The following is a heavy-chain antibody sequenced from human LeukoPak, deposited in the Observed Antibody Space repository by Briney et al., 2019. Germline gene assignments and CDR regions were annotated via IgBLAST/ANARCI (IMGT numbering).Heavy chain of an antibody. CDR2: ISGSGGST. J-gene: IGHJ4*02. CDR3: AKPPIFGVVTNYYFDY. Sequence: PGGSLRLSCAASGFTFSSYAMSWVRQAPGKGLEWVSAISGSGGSTYYADSVKGRFTISRDNSKNTLYLQMNSLRAEDTAVYYCAKPPIFGVVTNYYFDYWGQGTPVTVSS. D-gene: IGHD3-3*01. CDR1: GFTFSSYA. V-gene: IGHV3-23*01.